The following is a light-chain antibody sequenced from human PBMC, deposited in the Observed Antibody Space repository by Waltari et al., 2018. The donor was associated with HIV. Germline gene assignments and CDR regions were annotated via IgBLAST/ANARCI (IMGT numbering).Light chain of an antibody. J-gene: IGKJ4*01. CDR2: AAS. Sequence: DTQMTQSPSSLSASVGDKVSITCRVSERISTYLSWYQQRSGRAPKLLIYAASTFETGVPSRFSGHGSGTEFTLTISSLQPEDFATYYCQQGYSIPLTFGGGTKVEIK. CDR1: ERISTY. V-gene: IGKV1-39*01. CDR3: QQGYSIPLT.